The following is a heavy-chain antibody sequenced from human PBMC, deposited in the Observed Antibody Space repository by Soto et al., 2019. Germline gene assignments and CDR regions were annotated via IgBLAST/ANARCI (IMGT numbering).Heavy chain of an antibody. CDR3: VRDGFYGDYLGMDV. J-gene: IGHJ6*02. V-gene: IGHV3-7*01. Sequence: PGGSLRLSCAASGFTFSSYWMSWVRQAPGKGLEWVANIKQDGSEKYYVDSVKGRFTISRDNAKNSLYLQMNSLRAEDTAVYYCVRDGFYGDYLGMDVWGQGTTVTVSS. D-gene: IGHD4-17*01. CDR1: GFTFSSYW. CDR2: IKQDGSEK.